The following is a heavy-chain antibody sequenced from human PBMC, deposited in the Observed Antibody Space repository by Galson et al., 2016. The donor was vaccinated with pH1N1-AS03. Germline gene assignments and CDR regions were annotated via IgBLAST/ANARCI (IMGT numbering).Heavy chain of an antibody. CDR2: LNSTSGNT. CDR1: GYSFINYA. J-gene: IGHJ4*02. D-gene: IGHD6-19*01. CDR3: AKVGIVISSGWYGRFDY. Sequence: SVKVSCKASGYSFINYAIHWVRQAPGQRLEWTGWLNSTSGNTEYSQKFQGRVTITRDTSASTAYMELSRLRSEDTAVYYCAKVGIVISSGWYGRFDYWGQGTLVTVSS. V-gene: IGHV1-3*01.